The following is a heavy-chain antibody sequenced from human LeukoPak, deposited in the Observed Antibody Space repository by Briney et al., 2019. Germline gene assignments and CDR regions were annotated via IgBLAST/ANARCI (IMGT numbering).Heavy chain of an antibody. CDR1: GYRFSSYW. Sequence: GESLKISCKDSGYRFSSYWIAWVRQMPGKGLEYIGIIYPGDSDIRYSPSFQGLVTTSADKSISTAYLQWSSLKASDTAMYYCARQEYCSGGSCYTWFDPWGQGTLVTVSS. V-gene: IGHV5-51*01. CDR2: IYPGDSDI. CDR3: ARQEYCSGGSCYTWFDP. J-gene: IGHJ5*02. D-gene: IGHD2-15*01.